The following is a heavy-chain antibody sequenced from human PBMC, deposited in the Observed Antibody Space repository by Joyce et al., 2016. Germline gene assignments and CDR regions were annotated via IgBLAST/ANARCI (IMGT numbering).Heavy chain of an antibody. Sequence: VQLVESGGGLLQPGRSLRLSCVASGFTFSDYAMQWVRQAPGKCLEWVSGVSWYTCTIDYADSVKGRFTISRENAKNSLFLQMDSLRAEDTALYYCARGPGLAVAKRFFELWGRGTLVTVSS. V-gene: IGHV3-9*01. CDR1: GFTFSDYA. D-gene: IGHD6-19*01. CDR3: ARGPGLAVAKRFFEL. J-gene: IGHJ2*01. CDR2: VSWYTCTI.